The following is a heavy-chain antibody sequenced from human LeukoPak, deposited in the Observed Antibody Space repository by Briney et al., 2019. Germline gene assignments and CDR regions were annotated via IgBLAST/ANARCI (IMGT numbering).Heavy chain of an antibody. V-gene: IGHV4-34*01. J-gene: IGHJ4*02. CDR1: GGSFSGYY. D-gene: IGHD1-14*01. CDR3: ARGLNRVPAY. Sequence: SETLSLTCAVYGGSFSGYYWSWIRQPPGKGLEWIGEINHSGSTNYNPSLKSRVTISVDTSKNQFSLKLSSVTAADTAVYYCARGLNRVPAYWGQGTLVTVSS. CDR2: INHSGST.